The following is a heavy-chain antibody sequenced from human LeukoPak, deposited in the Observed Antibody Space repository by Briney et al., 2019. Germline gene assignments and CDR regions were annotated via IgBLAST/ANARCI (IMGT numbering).Heavy chain of an antibody. CDR2: INHSGST. V-gene: IGHV4-34*01. CDR1: GFTFSNAW. CDR3: ASRGEYSAY. Sequence: GSLRLSCAASGFTFSNAWMSWVRQAPGKGLEWIGEINHSGSTNYNPSLKSRVTISVDTSKNQFSLKLSSVTAADTAVYYCASRGEYSAYWGQGTLVTVSS. J-gene: IGHJ4*02. D-gene: IGHD6-6*01.